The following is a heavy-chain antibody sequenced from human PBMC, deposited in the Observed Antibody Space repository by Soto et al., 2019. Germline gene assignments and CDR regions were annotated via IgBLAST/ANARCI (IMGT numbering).Heavy chain of an antibody. CDR1: GGSFSGYY. Sequence: SETLSLTCAVYGGSFSGYYWSWIRQPPGKGLEWIGYIYYSGSTNYNPSLKSRVTISVDTSKNQFSLKLSSVTAADTAVYYCARGSRNILTGHTYGRDVGGKGTRVTVP. CDR2: IYYSGST. D-gene: IGHD3-9*01. CDR3: ARGSRNILTGHTYGRDV. V-gene: IGHV4-59*01. J-gene: IGHJ6*04.